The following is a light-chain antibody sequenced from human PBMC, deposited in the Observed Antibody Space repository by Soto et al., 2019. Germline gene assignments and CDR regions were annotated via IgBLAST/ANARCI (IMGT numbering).Light chain of an antibody. CDR1: QGISSA. V-gene: IGKV1-13*02. Sequence: AIQLTQSPSSLSASIGDRVTITCRASQGISSALAWYQKKPGKAPSLLIYGASTLESGVPSSFSGSGSGTDFTLTISSLQPVDFATYYCQHFNGYPRTFGQGTRLEI. CDR3: QHFNGYPRT. CDR2: GAS. J-gene: IGKJ5*01.